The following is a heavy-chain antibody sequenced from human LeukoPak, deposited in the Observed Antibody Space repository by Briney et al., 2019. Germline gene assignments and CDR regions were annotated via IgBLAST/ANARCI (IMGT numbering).Heavy chain of an antibody. J-gene: IGHJ4*02. CDR1: GYTFTSYG. CDR2: ISAYNGNT. D-gene: IGHD2-2*01. Sequence: ASVKVSCKASGYTFTSYGISWVRQAPGQGLEWMGWISAYNGNTNYAQKYQGRVTMTTDTSTSTAYMELRSLRSDDTAIYYCARWEYCSSSSCYDESETFDYWGQGTLVTVGS. CDR3: ARWEYCSSSSCYDESETFDY. V-gene: IGHV1-18*01.